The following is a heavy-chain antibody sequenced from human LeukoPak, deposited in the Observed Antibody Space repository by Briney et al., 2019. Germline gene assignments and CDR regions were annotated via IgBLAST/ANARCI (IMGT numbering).Heavy chain of an antibody. CDR1: GGSISSGSYY. V-gene: IGHV4-61*02. J-gene: IGHJ4*02. Sequence: SQTLSLTCTVSGGSISSGSYYWSWIRQPAGKGLEWIVRIYTSGSTNYNPSLKSRVTISVDTSKNQSSLKLSSVTAADTAVYYCARGLVVPAGYYDYWGQGTLVTVSS. D-gene: IGHD2-2*01. CDR3: ARGLVVPAGYYDY. CDR2: IYTSGST.